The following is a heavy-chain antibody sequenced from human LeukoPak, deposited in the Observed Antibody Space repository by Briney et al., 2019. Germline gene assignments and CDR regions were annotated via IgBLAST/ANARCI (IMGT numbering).Heavy chain of an antibody. CDR1: GFTLSSYS. Sequence: PGGSLRLSCAASGFTLSSYSMNWVRQAPGKGLEWVSSISSSSNYIYYADSVKGRFTISRDNAENSVYLQMDSLRAEDTAVYYCARDKRQLRWHDYWGQGSLVTVSS. CDR3: ARDKRQLRWHDY. CDR2: ISSSSNYI. D-gene: IGHD5-24*01. V-gene: IGHV3-21*01. J-gene: IGHJ4*02.